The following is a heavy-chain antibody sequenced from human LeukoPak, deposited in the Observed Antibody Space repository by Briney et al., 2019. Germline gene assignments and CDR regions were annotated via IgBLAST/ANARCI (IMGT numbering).Heavy chain of an antibody. Sequence: GALRPLFSAFSFPFWKHWKSWVRQAPGEGLEGVANIKEDGSEKDYVDSVKGRFTISRDNAKNSLYLQMNSLRADDTAVYYCAAISYLAFDIWGQGTMVTVSS. V-gene: IGHV3-7*03. CDR2: IKEDGSEK. J-gene: IGHJ3*02. D-gene: IGHD2/OR15-2a*01. CDR1: SFPFWKHW. CDR3: AAISYLAFDI.